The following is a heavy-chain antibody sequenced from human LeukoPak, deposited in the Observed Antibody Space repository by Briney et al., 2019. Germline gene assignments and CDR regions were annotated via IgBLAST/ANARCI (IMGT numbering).Heavy chain of an antibody. Sequence: GGSLRLSCAASGFTFSIYGMHWVRQAPGKGLEWVAVISYDGSNKYYADSVKGRFTISRDNSKNTLYLQMNSLRAEDTAVYYCAKLSVVVAASSLQFDYWGQGTLVTVSS. D-gene: IGHD2-15*01. CDR1: GFTFSIYG. J-gene: IGHJ4*02. CDR2: ISYDGSNK. V-gene: IGHV3-30*18. CDR3: AKLSVVVAASSLQFDY.